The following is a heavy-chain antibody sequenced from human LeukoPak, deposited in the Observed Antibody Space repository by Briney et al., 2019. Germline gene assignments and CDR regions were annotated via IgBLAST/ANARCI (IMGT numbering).Heavy chain of an antibody. D-gene: IGHD1-26*01. CDR3: ARDQVGATIHAEYFQH. CDR2: ISSSSSYI. V-gene: IGHV3-21*01. CDR1: GFTFSSYS. J-gene: IGHJ1*01. Sequence: PGGSLRLSCAASGFTFSSYSMNWVRQAPGKGLEWVSSISSSSSYIYYADSVKGRFTISRDNAKNSLYLQMNSLRAEDTAVYYCARDQVGATIHAEYFQHWGQGTLVTVSS.